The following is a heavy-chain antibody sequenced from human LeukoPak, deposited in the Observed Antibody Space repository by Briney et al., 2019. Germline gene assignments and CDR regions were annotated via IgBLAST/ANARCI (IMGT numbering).Heavy chain of an antibody. CDR2: IIPIFGTA. Sequence: ASVKVSCKASGGTFSGYAISWVRQAPGQGLEWMGRIIPIFGTANYAQKFQGRVTITTDESTSTAYMELSSLRSEDTAVYYCASFNSGSDAFDVWGQGTMVTVSS. D-gene: IGHD1-26*01. V-gene: IGHV1-69*05. J-gene: IGHJ3*01. CDR3: ASFNSGSDAFDV. CDR1: GGTFSGYA.